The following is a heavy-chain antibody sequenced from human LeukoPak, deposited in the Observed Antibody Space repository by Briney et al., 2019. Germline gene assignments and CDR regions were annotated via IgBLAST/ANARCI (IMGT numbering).Heavy chain of an antibody. CDR2: ISSSSSSI. V-gene: IGHV3-48*01. CDR1: GFTFSSYS. J-gene: IGHJ4*02. D-gene: IGHD5-18*01. CDR3: AREPYSYGFDY. Sequence: PGGSLRLSCAASGFTFSSYSMNWVRQAPGKGLEWVSYISSSSSSIYYADSVKGRFTISRDNAKNSLYLQMNSLRAEDTAVYYCAREPYSYGFDYWGQGTLVTVSS.